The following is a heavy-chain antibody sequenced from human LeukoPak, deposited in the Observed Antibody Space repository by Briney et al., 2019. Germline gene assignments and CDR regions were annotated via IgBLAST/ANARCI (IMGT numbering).Heavy chain of an antibody. CDR1: GFTFSSYS. J-gene: IGHJ4*02. D-gene: IGHD7-27*01. CDR2: VSTGSNYI. CDR3: AKEEGNTLGDY. Sequence: GGSLRLSCTASGFTFSSYSLNWVRQAPGKGLEWVSSVSTGSNYIYYADSVKGRFTISRDNDKNSLYLQMNSLRAEDTAVYYCAKEEGNTLGDYWGQGTLVTVSS. V-gene: IGHV3-21*01.